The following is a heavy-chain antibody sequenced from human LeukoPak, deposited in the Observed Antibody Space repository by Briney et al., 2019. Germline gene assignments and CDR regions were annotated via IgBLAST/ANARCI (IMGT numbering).Heavy chain of an antibody. Sequence: PSETLSLTCTVSGGSISSGANYWSWIRQPPGRGLEWIGYISHSESAYYSPSLESRITISVDRSKNQFSLKLKSVTAADTAMYYCARVSVGTSGNFDYWGQGTLVTVSS. D-gene: IGHD1-1*01. J-gene: IGHJ4*02. CDR2: ISHSESA. CDR1: GGSISSGANY. V-gene: IGHV4-30-2*01. CDR3: ARVSVGTSGNFDY.